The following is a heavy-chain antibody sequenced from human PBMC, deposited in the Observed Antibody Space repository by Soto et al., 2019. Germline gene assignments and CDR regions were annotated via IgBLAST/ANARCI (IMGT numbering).Heavy chain of an antibody. D-gene: IGHD6-19*01. J-gene: IGHJ4*02. V-gene: IGHV4-34*01. CDR1: GGSFSGYY. CDR2: INHSGST. Sequence: SETLSLTCAVYGGSFSGYYWSWIRQPPGKGLEWIGEINHSGSTNYNPSLKSRVTISVDTSQNQFSLKLSSVTAADTAVYYCARQEYSSGWYYFDYWGQGTLLTVSS. CDR3: ARQEYSSGWYYFDY.